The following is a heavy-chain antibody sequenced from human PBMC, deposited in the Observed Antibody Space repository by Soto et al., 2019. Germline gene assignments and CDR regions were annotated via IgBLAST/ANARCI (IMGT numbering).Heavy chain of an antibody. J-gene: IGHJ5*02. Sequence: QVQLVQSGAEVKKPGSSVKVSCKASGGTFSSYTISWVRQAPGQGLEWTGRIIPILGIANYAQKFQGRVTITADKSTITAYMELSSLRSEDTAVYYCARTSGLLWVGDHKGGWFDPWGQGTLVTVSS. CDR1: GGTFSSYT. CDR3: ARTSGLLWVGDHKGGWFDP. CDR2: IIPILGIA. D-gene: IGHD3-10*01. V-gene: IGHV1-69*02.